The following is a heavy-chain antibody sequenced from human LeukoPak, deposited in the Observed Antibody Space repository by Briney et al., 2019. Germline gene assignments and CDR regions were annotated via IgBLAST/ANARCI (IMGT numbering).Heavy chain of an antibody. D-gene: IGHD6-19*01. Sequence: SETLSLTCAVSGYSISSGYYWGWLRQPPGKGLEWIGSIYHSGSTYYNPSLKSRVTISVDTSKNQFSLKLSSVTAADTAVYYCARDDSSGWVGVGYFDYWGQGTLVTVSS. CDR2: IYHSGST. CDR3: ARDDSSGWVGVGYFDY. V-gene: IGHV4-38-2*02. J-gene: IGHJ4*02. CDR1: GYSISSGYY.